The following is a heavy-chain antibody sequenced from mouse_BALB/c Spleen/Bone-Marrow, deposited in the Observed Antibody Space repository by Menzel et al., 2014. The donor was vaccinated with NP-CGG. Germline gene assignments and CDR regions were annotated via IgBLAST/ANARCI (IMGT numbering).Heavy chain of an antibody. J-gene: IGHJ3*01. V-gene: IGHV14-3*02. CDR3: ARGKGYGYVWFAY. Sequence: VQLQQSGAELVKPGASVKLSCTASGFNIKDTYMHWVKQRPEQGLEWIGRIDPANGNTKYDPKFQGKATITADTSSNTAYLQLSSLTSEDSAVYYCARGKGYGYVWFAYWGQGTLVTVSA. CDR2: IDPANGNT. CDR1: GFNIKDTY. D-gene: IGHD1-2*01.